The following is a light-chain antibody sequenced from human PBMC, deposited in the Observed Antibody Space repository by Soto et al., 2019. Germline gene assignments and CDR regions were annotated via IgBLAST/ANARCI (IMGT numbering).Light chain of an antibody. J-gene: IGLJ1*01. CDR3: TSYTSSFTHL. CDR1: SIDVGGSNY. Sequence: QSALTQPRSVSGSPGQSVTISCTGPSIDVGGSNYVSWYQQHPGKAPKLMIYDVSERPSGVPDRFSGSKSGNTASLTISGLQAEDEADYYCTSYTSSFTHLFGTGTKVTVL. V-gene: IGLV2-11*01. CDR2: DVS.